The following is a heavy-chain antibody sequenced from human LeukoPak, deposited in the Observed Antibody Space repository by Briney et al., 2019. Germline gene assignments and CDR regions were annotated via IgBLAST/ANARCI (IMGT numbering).Heavy chain of an antibody. D-gene: IGHD6-13*01. V-gene: IGHV1-2*02. CDR3: ARTDSSSWYLNWFDP. CDR1: GYTFTGYY. CDR2: INPNCGGT. J-gene: IGHJ5*02. Sequence: ASVKVSCKASGYTFTGYYMHWVRQAPGQGLEWMGWINPNCGGTNYAQKFQGRVTITADESTSTAYMELSSLRSEDTAVYYCARTDSSSWYLNWFDPWGQGTLVTVSS.